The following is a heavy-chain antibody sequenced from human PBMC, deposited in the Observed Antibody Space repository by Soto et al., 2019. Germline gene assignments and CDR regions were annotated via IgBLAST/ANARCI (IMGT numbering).Heavy chain of an antibody. J-gene: IGHJ3*01. CDR2: VSPHNDNR. D-gene: IGHD5-18*01. V-gene: IGHV1-18*04. CDR3: GREKYLDTRTAFDV. CDR1: GYRFTSDA. Sequence: QVQLVQSGAALKRPGASVRLSCKASGYRFTSDAIVWVRQATGQGLEWMGWVSPHNDNRNYAQKFREGVTMISDTSTSTAQMELRSLRSDDTAVYYCGREKYLDTRTAFDVWGQGTMVTVS.